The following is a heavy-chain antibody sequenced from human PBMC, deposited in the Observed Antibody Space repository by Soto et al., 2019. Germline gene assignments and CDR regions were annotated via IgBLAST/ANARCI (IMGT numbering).Heavy chain of an antibody. CDR3: ARHPIVLCSGGSCFGWFDP. V-gene: IGHV4-31*11. J-gene: IGHJ5*02. D-gene: IGHD2-15*01. CDR1: SGSISGAYY. CDR2: IYYTGST. Sequence: PSETLSLTCAVSSGSISGAYYWSWIRQHPGKGLEWIGYIYYTGSTYYNPSLKSRVTISVDTSKSHFSLKLSSVTAADTAVYYCARHPIVLCSGGSCFGWFDPWGQGTLVTVSS.